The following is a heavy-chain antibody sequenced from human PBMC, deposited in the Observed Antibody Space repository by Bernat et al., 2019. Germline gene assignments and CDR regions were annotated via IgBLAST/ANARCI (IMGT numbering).Heavy chain of an antibody. CDR1: GGSFSGYY. CDR2: INHSGST. D-gene: IGHD2-15*01. J-gene: IGHJ5*02. V-gene: IGHV4-34*01. CDR3: ARGIGYCSGGSCYHWFDP. Sequence: QVQLQQWGAGLLKPSETLSLTCAVYGGSFSGYYWSWIRQPPGKGLEWIGEINHSGSTNYNPSLKSRVTISVDTSKNPFSLKLSSVTAADTAVYYCARGIGYCSGGSCYHWFDPWGQGTLVTVSS.